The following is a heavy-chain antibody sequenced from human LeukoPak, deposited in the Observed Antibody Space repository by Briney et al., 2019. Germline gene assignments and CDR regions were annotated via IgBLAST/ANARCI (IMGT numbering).Heavy chain of an antibody. Sequence: SETLSLTCTVSGGSISSGDYYWSWIRQPPGKGLEWIGYIYYSGSTNYNPSLKSRVTISVDTSKNQFSLKLSSVTAADTAVYYCARVPCSSTSCYHYYYYMDVWGKGTTVTVSS. D-gene: IGHD2-2*01. CDR1: GGSISSGDYY. V-gene: IGHV4-61*08. CDR3: ARVPCSSTSCYHYYYYMDV. CDR2: IYYSGST. J-gene: IGHJ6*03.